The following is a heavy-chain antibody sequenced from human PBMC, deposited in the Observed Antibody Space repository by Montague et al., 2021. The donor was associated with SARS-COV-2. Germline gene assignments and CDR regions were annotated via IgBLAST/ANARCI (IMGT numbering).Heavy chain of an antibody. CDR3: ARAYCGGDCYFYWYFDL. V-gene: IGHV6-1*01. J-gene: IGHJ2*01. Sequence: CAISGDSVARNSATSNWNRQSPSRGLEWLGRTYYRYKWYNDYAVSVKSRVIINPDTSNNRISLQLNSVTPEDTAVYYCARAYCGGDCYFYWYFDLWGRGTLVTVSS. D-gene: IGHD2-21*02. CDR1: GDSVARNSAT. CDR2: TYYRYKWYN.